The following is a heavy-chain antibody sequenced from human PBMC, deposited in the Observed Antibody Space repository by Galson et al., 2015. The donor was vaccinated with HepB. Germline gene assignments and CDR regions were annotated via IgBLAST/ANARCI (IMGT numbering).Heavy chain of an antibody. J-gene: IGHJ3*02. V-gene: IGHV1-46*01. CDR2: INPGGGST. CDR3: ARTYYDILTGYVRDAFDM. D-gene: IGHD3-9*01. Sequence: VKVSCKASGYTFTSYYMHWVRQAPGQGLEWMGIINPGGGSTSYAQKFQGRVTMTRDTSTSTVYMELSSLRSEDTAVYYCARTYYDILTGYVRDAFDMWGQGTMVTVSS. CDR1: GYTFTSYY.